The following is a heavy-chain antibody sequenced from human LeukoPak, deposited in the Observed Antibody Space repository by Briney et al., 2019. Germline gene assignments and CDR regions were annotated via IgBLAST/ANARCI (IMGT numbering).Heavy chain of an antibody. CDR2: ISGYNGNT. CDR1: GYTFTSYD. J-gene: IGHJ4*01. D-gene: IGHD4-23*01. V-gene: IGHV1-18*01. Sequence: GASVKVCCKASGYTFTSYDINWVRQATGQGLEWMGWISGYNGNTKYAQKFQDRVTMTTDTSTSTAYMELRSLRSDDTAVYYCAREGGNYYPDYWGQGTLVTVSS. CDR3: AREGGNYYPDY.